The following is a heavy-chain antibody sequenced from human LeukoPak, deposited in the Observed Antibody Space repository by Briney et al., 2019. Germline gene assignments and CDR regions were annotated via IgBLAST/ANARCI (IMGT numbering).Heavy chain of an antibody. CDR1: GFTFSSYA. V-gene: IGHV3-30-3*01. J-gene: IGHJ4*02. CDR3: ARTIAVAGAVDY. CDR2: ISYDGSNK. D-gene: IGHD6-19*01. Sequence: GGSLRLSCAASGFTFSSYAMHWVRQAPCKGLEWVAVISYDGSNKYYADSVKGRFTISRDNSKNTLYLQMNSLRAEDTAVYYCARTIAVAGAVDYWGQGTLVTVSS.